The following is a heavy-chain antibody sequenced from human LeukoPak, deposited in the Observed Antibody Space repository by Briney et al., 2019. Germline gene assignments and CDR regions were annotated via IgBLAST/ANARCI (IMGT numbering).Heavy chain of an antibody. CDR1: GFTFSSYS. V-gene: IGHV3-21*01. D-gene: IGHD2-2*01. CDR3: ARDWRAIVVVPAAPFFDY. Sequence: PGGSLRLSCAASGFTFSSYSMNWVRQAPGKGLEWVSSISSSSSYIYYAGSVKGRFTISRDNAKNSLYLQMNSLRAEDTAVYYCARDWRAIVVVPAAPFFDYWGQGTLVTVSS. CDR2: ISSSSSYI. J-gene: IGHJ4*02.